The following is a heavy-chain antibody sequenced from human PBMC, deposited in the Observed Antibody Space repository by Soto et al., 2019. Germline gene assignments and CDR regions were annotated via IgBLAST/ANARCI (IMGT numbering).Heavy chain of an antibody. CDR1: GFTFANAW. D-gene: IGHD1-7*01. J-gene: IGHJ4*02. CDR3: RRDWDYPVL. Sequence: EVQLVESGGGLVQPGGSLRLSCAASGFTFANAWMSWVRQAPGKGLEWVGRVRSKADGGTTDYAAPVKGRFTISRDDSENTLHLQMNSLTVDHTAVYYCRRDWDYPVLWGQGTLVTVSS. CDR2: VRSKADGGTT. V-gene: IGHV3-15*01.